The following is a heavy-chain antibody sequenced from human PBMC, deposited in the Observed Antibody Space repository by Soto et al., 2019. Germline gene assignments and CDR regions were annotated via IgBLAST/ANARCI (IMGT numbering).Heavy chain of an antibody. CDR2: ISYTGST. D-gene: IGHD6-6*01. CDR3: AEGIAARRYYGMDV. J-gene: IGHJ6*02. Sequence: SETLSLTCIVSGDSVTSGSYYWTWLRQPPGKGLEWIGYISYTGSTYYNPSLKSRVTISVDTSKNQFSLKLSSVTAADTAVYYCAEGIAARRYYGMDVWGQGTTVTVSS. CDR1: GDSVTSGSYY. V-gene: IGHV4-31*03.